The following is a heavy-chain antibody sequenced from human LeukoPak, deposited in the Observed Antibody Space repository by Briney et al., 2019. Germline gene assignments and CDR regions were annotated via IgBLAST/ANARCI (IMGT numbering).Heavy chain of an antibody. CDR2: INSDGSST. V-gene: IGHV3-74*01. CDR1: GFTFSSYW. Sequence: PGGSLRLSCAASGFTFSSYWMHWVRQAPGKGLVWVSRINSDGSSTNYADSVKGRFTISRDNAKNTLYLQMNSLRAEDTAVYYRARDFDMGITPGDDFDFWGQGTLVTVSS. J-gene: IGHJ4*02. D-gene: IGHD3-9*01. CDR3: ARDFDMGITPGDDFDF.